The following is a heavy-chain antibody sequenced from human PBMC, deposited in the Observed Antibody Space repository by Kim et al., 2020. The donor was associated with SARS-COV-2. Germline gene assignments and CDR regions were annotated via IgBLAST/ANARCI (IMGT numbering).Heavy chain of an antibody. V-gene: IGHV3-30*18. CDR3: AKDLHFYGSGRMGYYYYYYGMDV. J-gene: IGHJ6*02. Sequence: GGSLRLSCVASGFTFSNYGIHWVRQAPGKGLEWLAVISFDGNNEYYADSVKGRFTISRDNSKNTVYLQINSLSAEDTAVFYCAKDLHFYGSGRMGYYYYYYGMDVWGQGTTVTVSS. CDR2: ISFDGNNE. CDR1: GFTFSNYG. D-gene: IGHD3-10*01.